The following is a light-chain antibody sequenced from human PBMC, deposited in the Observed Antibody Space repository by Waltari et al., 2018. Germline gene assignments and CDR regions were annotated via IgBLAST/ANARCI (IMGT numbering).Light chain of an antibody. Sequence: SYVLTQPPSVSVAPGETANIICGGDNIGSKSVHWYHQKPGQAPVLVIYYDNDRPAGIPARFSGSNSGNTATLTIARVEAGDEADYFCQVWDTGSDQVVFGGGT. CDR2: YDN. J-gene: IGLJ2*01. CDR3: QVWDTGSDQVV. V-gene: IGLV3-21*04. CDR1: NIGSKS.